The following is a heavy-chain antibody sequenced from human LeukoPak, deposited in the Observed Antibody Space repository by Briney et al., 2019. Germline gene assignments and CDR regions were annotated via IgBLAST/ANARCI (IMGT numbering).Heavy chain of an antibody. CDR1: GGSNSDYF. J-gene: IGHJ4*02. CDR2: IYTSGST. D-gene: IGHD4-17*01. Sequence: SETLSLTCTVSGGSNSDYFWTWVRQPAGKGLEWIGRIYTSGSTHYNPSLKSRVTISVDTSKNQFSLKLSSVTAADTAVYYCAREFGYAVTSLDYWGQGTLVTVSS. V-gene: IGHV4-4*07. CDR3: AREFGYAVTSLDY.